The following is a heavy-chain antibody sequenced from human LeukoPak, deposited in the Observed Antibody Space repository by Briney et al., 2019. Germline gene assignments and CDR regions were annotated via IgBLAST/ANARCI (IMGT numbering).Heavy chain of an antibody. D-gene: IGHD2-15*01. CDR2: IYYSGST. CDR3: ARRPAGYCSGGSCFN. V-gene: IGHV4-39*01. Sequence: SETLSLTCTVSGGSISSSSYYWGWIRQPPGKGLEWIGSIYYSGSTYYNLSLKSRVTISVDTSKNQFSLKLSSVTAADTAVYYCARRPAGYCSGGSCFNWGQGTLVTVSS. CDR1: GGSISSSSYY. J-gene: IGHJ4*02.